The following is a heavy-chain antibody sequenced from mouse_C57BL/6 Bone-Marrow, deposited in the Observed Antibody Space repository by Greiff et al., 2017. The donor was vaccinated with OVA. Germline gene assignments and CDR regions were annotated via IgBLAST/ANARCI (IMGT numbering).Heavy chain of an antibody. CDR3: TRDWDVGYYFDY. CDR2: IDPETGGT. Sequence: QVQLQQSGAELVRPGASVTLSCKASGYTFTDYEMHWVKQTPVHGLEWIGAIDPETGGTAYNQKFKGKATLTADKSSSTANMELRSLTSEDSAVDYYTRDWDVGYYFDYWGQGTTLTVSA. V-gene: IGHV1-15*01. D-gene: IGHD4-1*01. CDR1: GYTFTDYE. J-gene: IGHJ2*01.